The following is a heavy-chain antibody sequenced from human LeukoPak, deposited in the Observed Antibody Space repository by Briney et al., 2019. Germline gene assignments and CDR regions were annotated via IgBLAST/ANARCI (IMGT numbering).Heavy chain of an antibody. CDR1: GFTFSSYA. Sequence: GGSLRLSCAASGFTFSSYAMHWVRQTPGKGLVWVSRISSDASTINYADSVKGRFTISRDNAKNTLYLQMISLRSEDTAVYYYANANYRVAFDIWGQGTMVTVSS. CDR3: ANANYRVAFDI. V-gene: IGHV3-74*01. J-gene: IGHJ3*02. D-gene: IGHD4-17*01. CDR2: ISSDASTI.